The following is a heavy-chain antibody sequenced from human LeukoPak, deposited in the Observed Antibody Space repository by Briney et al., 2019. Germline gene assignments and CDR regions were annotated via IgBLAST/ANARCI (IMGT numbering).Heavy chain of an antibody. CDR1: GFTFSNYG. V-gene: IGHV3-33*01. D-gene: IGHD4-17*01. CDR2: LWYDGSNK. Sequence: GRSLRLSCAASGFTFSNYGMHWVRQAPGKGLEWVAALWYDGSNKFYADSVKGRFTIARDNSKNTMYLQMKSLRAEDTAVYYCARGRYGDVLFDYWGQGTLVTVSS. J-gene: IGHJ4*02. CDR3: ARGRYGDVLFDY.